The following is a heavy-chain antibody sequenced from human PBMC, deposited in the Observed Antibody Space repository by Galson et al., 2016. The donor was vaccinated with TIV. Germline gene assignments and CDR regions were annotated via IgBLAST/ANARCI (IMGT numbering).Heavy chain of an antibody. V-gene: IGHV3-66*02. Sequence: SLRLSCAASQFTVSSNYMTWVRQAPGKGLEWVSIIFSDGGTYYADSVKGRFTISRDSSQNTLYLQMNSLKPEDTAVYYCARDRRLAAANNYYYYCYGIDVWGQGTTVTVSS. CDR1: QFTVSSNY. J-gene: IGHJ6*02. CDR2: IFSDGGT. D-gene: IGHD6-13*01. CDR3: ARDRRLAAANNYYYYCYGIDV.